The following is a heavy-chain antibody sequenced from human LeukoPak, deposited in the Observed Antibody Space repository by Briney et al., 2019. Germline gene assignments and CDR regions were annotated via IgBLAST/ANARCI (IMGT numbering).Heavy chain of an antibody. CDR3: ANAVVPAASYGMDV. J-gene: IGHJ6*02. CDR1: GFTFSSYA. V-gene: IGHV3-30*04. D-gene: IGHD2-2*01. CDR2: ISYDGSNK. Sequence: GGSLRLSCAASGFTFSSYAMHWVRQAPGKGLEWVAVISYDGSNKYYADSVKGRFTISRDNSKNTLYLQMNSLRAEDTAVYYCANAVVPAASYGMDVWGQGTTVTVSS.